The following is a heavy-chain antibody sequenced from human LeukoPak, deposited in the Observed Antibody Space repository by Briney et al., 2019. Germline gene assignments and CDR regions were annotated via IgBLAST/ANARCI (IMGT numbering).Heavy chain of an antibody. CDR2: INPNSGGT. CDR1: GYTFTGYY. D-gene: IGHD6-6*01. V-gene: IGHV1-2*02. Sequence: ASVEVSCKASGYTFTGYYMHWVRQAPGQGLEWMGWINPNSGGTNYAQKFQGRVTMTRDTSISTAYLELNSLRSDDTAMYYCARGGRPAATIAAHPWGQGTLVTVSS. CDR3: ARGGRPAATIAAHP. J-gene: IGHJ4*02.